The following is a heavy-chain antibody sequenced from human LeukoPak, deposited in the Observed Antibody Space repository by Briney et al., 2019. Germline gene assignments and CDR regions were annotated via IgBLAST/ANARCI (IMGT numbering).Heavy chain of an antibody. D-gene: IGHD3-3*02. CDR1: GFTFSSYG. J-gene: IGHJ4*02. V-gene: IGHV3-30*18. CDR2: ISYDGSNK. CDR3: AKDGIFGVVLVYFDY. Sequence: GGSLRLSCAASGFTFSSYGMHWVRQAPGKGLEWVAVISYDGSNKYYADSVKGRFTISRDNSKNTLYLQMNSLRAEDTAVYYCAKDGIFGVVLVYFDYWGQGTLVTVSS.